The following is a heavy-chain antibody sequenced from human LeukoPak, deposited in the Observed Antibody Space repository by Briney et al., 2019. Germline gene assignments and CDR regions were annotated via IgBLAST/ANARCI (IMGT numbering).Heavy chain of an antibody. V-gene: IGHV3-53*01. J-gene: IGHJ5*02. D-gene: IGHD6-13*01. CDR1: GFTVSDNY. CDR2: MYSGGDT. CDR3: ARDAPQVPAAGVLAS. Sequence: GGSLRLSCAASGFTVSDNYMSWVRQAPGKGLEWVSVMYSGGDTYYANSVKGRFTFSRDISKPTLYLQMNGLRTEDTAMYYCARDAPQVPAAGVLASWGQGTLVTVSS.